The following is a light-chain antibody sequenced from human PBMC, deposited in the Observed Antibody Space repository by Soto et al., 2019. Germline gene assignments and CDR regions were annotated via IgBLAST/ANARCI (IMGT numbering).Light chain of an antibody. J-gene: IGLJ2*01. CDR3: CSYAGPSTI. V-gene: IGLV2-23*01. CDR1: SSDIGSYKF. CDR2: EGT. Sequence: QSALTQPASVSGSPGQSITISCTGTSSDIGSYKFVSWFQQHPGKVPKLIIYEGTERPSGVSNRVSASKSGNTASLTISGLQPEDEADYYCCSYAGPSTIFGGGTKLTVL.